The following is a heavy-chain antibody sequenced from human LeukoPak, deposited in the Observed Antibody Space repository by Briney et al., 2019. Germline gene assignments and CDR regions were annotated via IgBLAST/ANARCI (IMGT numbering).Heavy chain of an antibody. V-gene: IGHV4-59*02. D-gene: IGHD1-26*01. CDR1: GGSVSSYY. CDR2: MYYSGST. CDR3: ARYVRNTGTYYLDY. Sequence: SETLSLTCTVSGGSVSSYYWSWIRQPPGKGLEWIGYMYYSGSTIYNPSLQSRVTMSVDTSKNQFSLRLSSVTAADTAVYYCARYVRNTGTYYLDYWGQGALVTVSS. J-gene: IGHJ4*02.